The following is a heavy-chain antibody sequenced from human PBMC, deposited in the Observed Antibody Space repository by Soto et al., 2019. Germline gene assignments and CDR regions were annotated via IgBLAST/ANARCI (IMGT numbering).Heavy chain of an antibody. CDR1: GFPFSTYC. CDR3: ARDDAFGNENGFDI. J-gene: IGHJ3*02. D-gene: IGHD1-1*01. CDR2: IVSDGSAK. Sequence: VGSLRLSCAVAGFPFSTYCCHWVRQPPGKGLEWVAVIVSDGSAKYHADSVEGRFTISRDNSKDTLYLQMNSLRAEDTAVYYCARDDAFGNENGFDICGQGTMVTV. V-gene: IGHV3-33*01.